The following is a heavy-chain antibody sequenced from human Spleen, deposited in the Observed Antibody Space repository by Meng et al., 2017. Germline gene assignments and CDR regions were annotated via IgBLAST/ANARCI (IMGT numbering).Heavy chain of an antibody. Sequence: GSLRLSCTVSDYSISSGYYWAWSRQPPGKGLEWIGSIHHSGTTYYNPSLKSRVTISVDTSRNHFSLKLTSLTAADTAVYYCARGGTREPYYWGQGTLVTVSS. CDR1: DYSISSGYY. V-gene: IGHV4-38-2*02. CDR3: ARGGTREPYY. CDR2: IHHSGTT. J-gene: IGHJ4*02. D-gene: IGHD1-26*01.